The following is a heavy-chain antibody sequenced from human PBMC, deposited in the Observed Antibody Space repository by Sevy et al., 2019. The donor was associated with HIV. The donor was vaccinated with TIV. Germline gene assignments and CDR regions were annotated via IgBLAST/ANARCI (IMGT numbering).Heavy chain of an antibody. CDR3: ATGAGL. Sequence: GGSLRLSCVVSGLTFSNYWMTRIRQAPGKGLEWVANIKEDGSEKYYLFSVKDRFTISRDNAKNSLFLQMNSLRVDDTGVYYCATGAGLWGQGTLVTVSS. J-gene: IGHJ4*02. CDR1: GLTFSNYW. CDR2: IKEDGSEK. V-gene: IGHV3-7*01. D-gene: IGHD6-19*01.